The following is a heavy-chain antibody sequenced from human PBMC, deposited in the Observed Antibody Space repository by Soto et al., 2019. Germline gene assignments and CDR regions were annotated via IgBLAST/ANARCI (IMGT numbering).Heavy chain of an antibody. D-gene: IGHD5-12*01. J-gene: IGHJ4*02. V-gene: IGHV4-31*03. Sequence: QVQLQESGPGLVKPSQTLSLSCTVSGGSLSSGGYYWSWIRQHPGKGLEWIGFIYYSGITYYNPSLKSRVTISVDTSQNQFSLKLSSVTAADTAVYYCARDTQRGYSGYFDSWGQGTLVTVSS. CDR1: GGSLSSGGYY. CDR2: IYYSGIT. CDR3: ARDTQRGYSGYFDS.